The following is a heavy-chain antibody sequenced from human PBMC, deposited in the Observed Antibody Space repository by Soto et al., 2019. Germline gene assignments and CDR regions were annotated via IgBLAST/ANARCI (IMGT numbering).Heavy chain of an antibody. CDR3: ARDLRECSSTFCYYYFHY. Sequence: DSVKVSCKASGYTFTSYGISWVRQAPGQGLEWMGWISAYNGNTNYAQKLQGRVTMTTDTSTSTAYMELRSLRSDDTAVYYCARDLRECSSTFCYYYFHYWGQGELVNVS. J-gene: IGHJ4*02. CDR1: GYTFTSYG. V-gene: IGHV1-18*01. CDR2: ISAYNGNT. D-gene: IGHD2-2*01.